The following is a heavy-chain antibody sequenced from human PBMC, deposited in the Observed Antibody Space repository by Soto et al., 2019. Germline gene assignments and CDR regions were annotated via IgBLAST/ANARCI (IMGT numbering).Heavy chain of an antibody. CDR1: GGSISSYY. CDR3: ARGPRRQLLNWFDT. D-gene: IGHD2-2*01. CDR2: IYYIGST. Sequence: SETLSLTCTVSGGSISSYYWSWIRQPPGKGLEWIGYIYYIGSTNYNPSLKSRVTISVDTSKNQFSLKLSSVTAADTAVYYCARGPRRQLLNWFDTWGQGTLVTVSS. V-gene: IGHV4-59*01. J-gene: IGHJ5*02.